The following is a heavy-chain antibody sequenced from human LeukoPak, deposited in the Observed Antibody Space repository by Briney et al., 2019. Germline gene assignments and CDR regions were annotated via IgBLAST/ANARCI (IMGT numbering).Heavy chain of an antibody. D-gene: IGHD1-1*01. CDR3: VRDPSGSGFAFDS. J-gene: IGHJ4*01. CDR1: GNYW. Sequence: PGGSLRLSCAASGNYWMHWVRQVPGKGLVWVSHINSDGSWTSYADSVKGRFTISKDNAKNTVYLQMNRLRAEDTGVYYCVRDPSGSGFAFDSWGQGALVTVSS. CDR2: INSDGSWT. V-gene: IGHV3-74*01.